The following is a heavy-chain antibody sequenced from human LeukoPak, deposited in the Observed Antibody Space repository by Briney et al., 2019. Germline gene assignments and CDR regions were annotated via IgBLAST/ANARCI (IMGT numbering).Heavy chain of an antibody. D-gene: IGHD3-10*01. CDR3: ANNYGSGSY. CDR1: GFTFSSYW. Sequence: PGGSLRLSCAASGFTFSSYWMHWVRQAPGKGLEWVAVISYDGSNKYYADSVKGRFTISRDNSKNTLYLQMNSLRAEDTAVYYCANNYGSGSYWGQGTLVTVPS. CDR2: ISYDGSNK. J-gene: IGHJ4*02. V-gene: IGHV3-30*18.